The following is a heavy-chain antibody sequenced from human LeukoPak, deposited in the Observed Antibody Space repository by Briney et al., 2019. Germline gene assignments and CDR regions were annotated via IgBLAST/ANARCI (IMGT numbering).Heavy chain of an antibody. Sequence: ASVKVSCKASGYTFSSYGISWVRQTPGQGLEWMGWISAYNGNTNYAQKLQGRVTMTTDTSTSTAYMELRSPRSDDTAVYYCARACSSTSCYGTDAFDIWGQGTMVTVSS. CDR3: ARACSSTSCYGTDAFDI. J-gene: IGHJ3*02. CDR1: GYTFSSYG. V-gene: IGHV1-18*01. CDR2: ISAYNGNT. D-gene: IGHD2-2*01.